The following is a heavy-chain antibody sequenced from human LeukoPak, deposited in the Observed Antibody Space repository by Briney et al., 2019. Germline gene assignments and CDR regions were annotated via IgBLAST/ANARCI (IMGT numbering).Heavy chain of an antibody. CDR2: ISSSGSTI. D-gene: IGHD3-22*01. Sequence: GGSLRLSCAASGFTFSDYYMSWIRQAPGKGLEWVSYISSSGSTIYCADSVKGRFTISRDNAKNSLYLQMNSLRAEDTAVYYCARDFHENYYDSSGFDYWGQGTLVTVSS. CDR1: GFTFSDYY. CDR3: ARDFHENYYDSSGFDY. V-gene: IGHV3-11*01. J-gene: IGHJ4*02.